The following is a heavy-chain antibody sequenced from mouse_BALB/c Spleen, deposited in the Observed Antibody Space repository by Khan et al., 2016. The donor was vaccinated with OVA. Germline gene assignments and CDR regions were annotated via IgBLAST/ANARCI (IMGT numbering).Heavy chain of an antibody. CDR1: DYTFTSYW. CDR2: TNPTNGRT. J-gene: IGHJ2*01. D-gene: IGHD1-1*01. CDR3: ARIKKIVATYFDY. V-gene: IGHV1S81*02. Sequence: QVQLQQSGAELVKAGASEKVSCKASDYTFTSYWMHWVKQRLGQGLEWFAETNPTNGRTYYNEKFKSKATLTVDKSSSTAYMLLSGPTFEDSAVYYCARIKKIVATYFDYWGQGTTLTVSS.